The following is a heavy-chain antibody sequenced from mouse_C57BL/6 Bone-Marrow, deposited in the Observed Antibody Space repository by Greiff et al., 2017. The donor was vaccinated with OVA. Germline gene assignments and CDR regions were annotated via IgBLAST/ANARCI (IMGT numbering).Heavy chain of an antibody. V-gene: IGHV1-55*01. CDR1: GYTFTSYW. CDR2: IYPGSGST. CDR3: ARWGLLLSWFAY. Sequence: QVQLQQPGAELVKPGASVKMSCKASGYTFTSYWITWVKQRPGQGLEWIGDIYPGSGSTNYNEKFKSKATLTVDTSSSTAYMQLSSLTSEDSAVYYCARWGLLLSWFAYWGQGTLVTVSA. J-gene: IGHJ3*01. D-gene: IGHD2-10*01.